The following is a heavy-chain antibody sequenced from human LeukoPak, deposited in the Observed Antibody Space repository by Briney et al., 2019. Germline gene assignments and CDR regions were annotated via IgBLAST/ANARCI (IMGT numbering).Heavy chain of an antibody. CDR3: ARYGVSSSTSYIDF. Sequence: GGSLRLSCAASGFTFSTYAMNWVRQAPGEGLKWVSCITGDSAYIYYADSVKGRFTISRDNAKNSLYLQMNSLRAEDTAVYYCARYGVSSSTSYIDFWGQGPRVTVSS. CDR1: GFTFSTYA. V-gene: IGHV3-21*01. J-gene: IGHJ4*02. D-gene: IGHD2-2*01. CDR2: ITGDSAYI.